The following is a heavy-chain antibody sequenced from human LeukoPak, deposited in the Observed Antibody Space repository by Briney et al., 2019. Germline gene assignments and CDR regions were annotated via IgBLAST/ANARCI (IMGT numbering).Heavy chain of an antibody. CDR2: ISYSGTT. CDR3: ARQHGSTLADY. J-gene: IGHJ4*02. Sequence: SETLSLTCTVSGDSISSTIYSWGWIRQPPGKGLEWIGNISYSGTTYTNPSLRSRVTISVDTSKNHFSLNLSSATAADTAVYYCARQHGSTLADYWGQGILVTVSS. D-gene: IGHD1-7*01. CDR1: GDSISSTIYS. V-gene: IGHV4-39*01.